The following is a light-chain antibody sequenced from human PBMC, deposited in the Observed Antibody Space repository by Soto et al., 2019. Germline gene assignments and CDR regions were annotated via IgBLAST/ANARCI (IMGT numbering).Light chain of an antibody. CDR1: QDIRND. Sequence: DIQMTQSPSSLSASVGDRVTITCRASQDIRNDLVWYHQKPGKAPKCLIYAASSLQSGVPSRFSGSGSGTEFTLTISSLQPEDFTTLYCLQPNSYPWPFGQGNKVEIK. CDR3: LQPNSYPWP. J-gene: IGKJ1*01. V-gene: IGKV1-17*01. CDR2: AAS.